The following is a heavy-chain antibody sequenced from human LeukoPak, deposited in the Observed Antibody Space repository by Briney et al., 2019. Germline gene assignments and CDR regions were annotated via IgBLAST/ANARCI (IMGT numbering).Heavy chain of an antibody. V-gene: IGHV5-10-1*01. Sequence: PGESLKISCKGSGYSFTSYWFSWVRQMPGKGLEWMGRIDPSDSYTNYSPSFQGHVTISADKSISTAYLQWSSLKASDTAMYYCATCIAGQGYFDYWGQGTLVTVSS. CDR2: IDPSDSYT. J-gene: IGHJ4*02. D-gene: IGHD2-15*01. CDR3: ATCIAGQGYFDY. CDR1: GYSFTSYW.